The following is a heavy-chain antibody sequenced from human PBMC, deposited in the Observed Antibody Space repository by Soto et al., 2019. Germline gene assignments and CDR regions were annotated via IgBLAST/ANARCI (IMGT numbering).Heavy chain of an antibody. V-gene: IGHV3-48*01. CDR1: GFTFSSYS. D-gene: IGHD2-8*01. Sequence: GGSLRLSCAASGFTFSSYSMNWVRQAPGKRLEWVSYISSSSSTIYYADSVKGRFTISRDNAKNSLYLQMNSLRAEDTAVYYCARDIVLMSPARGRYYYMDVWGKGTTVTVSS. CDR2: ISSSSSTI. CDR3: ARDIVLMSPARGRYYYMDV. J-gene: IGHJ6*03.